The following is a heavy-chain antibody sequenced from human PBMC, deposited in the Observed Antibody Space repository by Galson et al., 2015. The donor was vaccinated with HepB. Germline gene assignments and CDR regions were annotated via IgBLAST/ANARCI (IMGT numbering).Heavy chain of an antibody. V-gene: IGHV3-48*02. CDR3: ARDRCTSSTCYTNYYHYGMDV. CDR2: ISSSSSSI. CDR1: GFTLSSYS. D-gene: IGHD2-2*02. J-gene: IGHJ6*02. Sequence: SLRLSCAASGFTLSSYSMNWVRQAPGKGLEWVSYISSSSSSISYADSVRGRFTISRDNAKNSLYLQMNSLRDEDTAVYYCARDRCTSSTCYTNYYHYGMDVWSQGTTVTVSS.